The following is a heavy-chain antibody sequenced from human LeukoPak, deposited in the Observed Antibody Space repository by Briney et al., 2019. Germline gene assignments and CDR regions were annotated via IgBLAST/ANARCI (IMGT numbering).Heavy chain of an antibody. CDR3: ANGDGFDY. J-gene: IGHJ4*02. Sequence: GGSLRLXCATSGFTFSTYWMSWVRQAPGKGLEWVANIKQDGSEKYYADSVTGRFTISRDNAKNLLYLQMNSLRVEDTAVYYCANGDGFDYWGQGTLVTVSS. V-gene: IGHV3-7*01. CDR1: GFTFSTYW. D-gene: IGHD5-24*01. CDR2: IKQDGSEK.